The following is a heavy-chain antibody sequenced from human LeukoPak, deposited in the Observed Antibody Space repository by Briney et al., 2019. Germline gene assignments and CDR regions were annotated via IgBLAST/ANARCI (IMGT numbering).Heavy chain of an antibody. V-gene: IGHV1-24*01. CDR3: ATGYKTVTIRY. J-gene: IGHJ4*02. CDR1: GYTLIELS. Sequence: ASVKVSCKVSGYTLIELSIHWVRQAPGKGLDWMGGFDPEDGETIYAQKFQGRVTMTEDTSTDTAYMELSSLRSEDTAVYYCATGYKTVTIRYWGQGTLVTVSS. CDR2: FDPEDGET. D-gene: IGHD4-17*01.